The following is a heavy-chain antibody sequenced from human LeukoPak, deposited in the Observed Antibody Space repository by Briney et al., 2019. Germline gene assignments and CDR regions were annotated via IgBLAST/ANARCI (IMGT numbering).Heavy chain of an antibody. J-gene: IGHJ5*02. Sequence: SETLSLTCAASGGSISSSNWWSWVRQPPGKGLEWIGEIYHSGSTNYNPSLKSRVTISVDKSKNQFSLKLSSVTAADTAVYYCARGGSSGYDRTNWFDPWGQGTLVTVSS. CDR1: GGSISSSNW. D-gene: IGHD3-22*01. CDR2: IYHSGST. CDR3: ARGGSSGYDRTNWFDP. V-gene: IGHV4-4*02.